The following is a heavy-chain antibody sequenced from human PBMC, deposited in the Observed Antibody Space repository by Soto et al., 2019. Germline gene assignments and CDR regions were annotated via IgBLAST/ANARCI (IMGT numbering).Heavy chain of an antibody. Sequence: SETLSLTCTVYGDSVSSDNYYWTWIRQPPGKGLEWIGYVYSSGRTNYNPSLKSRVTISLDTSSNHFSLKLTSVTAADTAVYYCARDIRGYSRAFDYWGQGTLVTVSS. D-gene: IGHD5-18*01. J-gene: IGHJ4*02. CDR2: VYSSGRT. V-gene: IGHV4-61*03. CDR3: ARDIRGYSRAFDY. CDR1: GDSVSSDNYY.